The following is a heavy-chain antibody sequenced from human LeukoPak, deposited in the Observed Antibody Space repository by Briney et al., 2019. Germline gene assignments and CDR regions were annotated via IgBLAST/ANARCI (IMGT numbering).Heavy chain of an antibody. J-gene: IGHJ4*02. Sequence: PGRSLRLSCAASGFTFSSYAMHWVRQAPGKGLEWVAVISYDGSNKYYADSVKGRFTISRDNSENTLYLQTNSLRAEDTAVYYCAREGYSSGHFDYWGQGTLVTVSS. D-gene: IGHD6-19*01. V-gene: IGHV3-30-3*01. CDR1: GFTFSSYA. CDR2: ISYDGSNK. CDR3: AREGYSSGHFDY.